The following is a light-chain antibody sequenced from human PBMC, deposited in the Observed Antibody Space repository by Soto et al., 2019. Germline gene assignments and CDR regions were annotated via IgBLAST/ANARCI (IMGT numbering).Light chain of an antibody. V-gene: IGKV1-13*02. CDR1: QGISSA. J-gene: IGKJ2*01. CDR3: QQFNSYPMGT. Sequence: AIQLTQSPSSLSASVGDRVTITCRASQGISSALAWYQQKPGKAPKLLIYDASILESGVPSRFSGSGSRTAFTLTISSLQPEDFAAYYCQQFNSYPMGTFVQGTKLEIK. CDR2: DAS.